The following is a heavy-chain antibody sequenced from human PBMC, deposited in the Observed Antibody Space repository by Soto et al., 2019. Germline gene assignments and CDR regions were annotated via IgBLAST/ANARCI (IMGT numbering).Heavy chain of an antibody. J-gene: IGHJ6*02. Sequence: QVQLQQSGPGLVKPSQTLSLTCAISGDSVSSNSAAWNWIRQSPSRGLEWLGRTYYRSKWYNDYAVSVKSRITINPDTSKNQFSLQLNSVTPEDTAVYYCARVGVVVPAAGHYYYYGMDVWGQGTTVTVSS. CDR2: TYYRSKWYN. CDR1: GDSVSSNSAA. CDR3: ARVGVVVPAAGHYYYYGMDV. D-gene: IGHD2-2*01. V-gene: IGHV6-1*01.